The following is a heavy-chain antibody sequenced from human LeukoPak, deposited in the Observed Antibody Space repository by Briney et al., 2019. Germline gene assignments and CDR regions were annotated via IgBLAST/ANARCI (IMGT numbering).Heavy chain of an antibody. D-gene: IGHD6-19*01. CDR2: IYYSGST. J-gene: IGHJ5*02. CDR1: GGSISSSGYY. CDR3: ARSSSGWYRGGSYNWFDP. Sequence: SETLSLTCTVSGGSISSSGYYWGWVRQPPGKGLEWIGSIYYSGSTYYNPSLKSRVTISVDTSKNQFSLKLSSVTAADTAVYYCARSSSGWYRGGSYNWFDPWGQGTLVTVSS. V-gene: IGHV4-39*07.